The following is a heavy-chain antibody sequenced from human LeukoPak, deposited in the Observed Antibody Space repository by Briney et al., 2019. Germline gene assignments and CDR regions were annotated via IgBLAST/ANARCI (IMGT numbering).Heavy chain of an antibody. J-gene: IGHJ4*02. CDR3: AKDTRALLRLGYFDC. CDR1: GFTFSNYA. V-gene: IGHV3-23*01. D-gene: IGHD1-26*01. CDR2: INGTGGNT. Sequence: GGSLRLSCAASGFTFSNYAMSWVRQAPGKGLEWVSAINGTGGNTYYADSVKGRFTISRDNSRHTLYLQMNSLRAEDTAVYYCAKDTRALLRLGYFDCWGQGTLVTVSS.